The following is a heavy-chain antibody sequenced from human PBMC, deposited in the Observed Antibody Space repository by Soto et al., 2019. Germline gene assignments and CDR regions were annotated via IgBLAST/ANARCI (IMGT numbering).Heavy chain of an antibody. J-gene: IGHJ4*02. CDR3: AKDRITIFGVVIRGIDY. V-gene: IGHV3-30*18. Sequence: QVQLVESGGGVIQPGRSLRLSCAASGFTFSSYGMHWGRQAPGKGLEWVAVISYDGSNKYYADSVKGRFTISRDNSKNTLYLQMNSLRAEDTAVYYCAKDRITIFGVVIRGIDYWGQGTLVTVSS. CDR1: GFTFSSYG. CDR2: ISYDGSNK. D-gene: IGHD3-3*01.